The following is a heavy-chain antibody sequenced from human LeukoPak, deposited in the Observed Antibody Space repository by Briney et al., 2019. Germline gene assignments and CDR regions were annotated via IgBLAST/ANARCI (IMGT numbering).Heavy chain of an antibody. CDR2: MNPNSGNT. D-gene: IGHD5-18*01. J-gene: IGHJ4*02. Sequence: ASARVSCKASGYTFTTYDINWVRQATGQGLEWMGWMNPNSGNTGYAQKFQGRVTMTRSTFVSTAFMELSGLRSEDTAVYFCARRNTAMVAGLDYWGQGSLVTVSS. V-gene: IGHV1-8*01. CDR3: ARRNTAMVAGLDY. CDR1: GYTFTTYD.